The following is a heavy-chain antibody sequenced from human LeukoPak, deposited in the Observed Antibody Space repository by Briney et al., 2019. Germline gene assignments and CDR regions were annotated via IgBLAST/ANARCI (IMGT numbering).Heavy chain of an antibody. Sequence: SGTLSLTCTVSGGTISSSSYYWGWIRQPPGKGLEWIGSIYYSGSTYYNPSLKSRVTISVDTSKNQFSLKLSSVTAADTAVYYCARLRYSSPNFHYWGQGTLVTVSS. D-gene: IGHD6-13*01. CDR2: IYYSGST. CDR1: GGTISSSSYY. J-gene: IGHJ4*02. V-gene: IGHV4-39*01. CDR3: ARLRYSSPNFHY.